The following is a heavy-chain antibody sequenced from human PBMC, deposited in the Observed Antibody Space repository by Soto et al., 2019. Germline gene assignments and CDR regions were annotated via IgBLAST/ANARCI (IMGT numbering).Heavy chain of an antibody. CDR2: IYYSGST. J-gene: IGHJ5*02. CDR1: GGSISSGDYY. Sequence: PSETLSLTCTVSGGSISSGDYYWSWIRQPPGKGLEWIGYIYYSGSTYYNPSLKSRVTISVDTSKNQFSLKLSSVTAADTAVYYCAREGDSSSWNNWFDPWGQGTLVTVPS. V-gene: IGHV4-30-4*01. CDR3: AREGDSSSWNNWFDP. D-gene: IGHD6-13*01.